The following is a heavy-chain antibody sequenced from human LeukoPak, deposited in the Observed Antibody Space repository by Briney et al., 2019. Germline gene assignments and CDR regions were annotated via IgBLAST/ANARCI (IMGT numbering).Heavy chain of an antibody. CDR1: GGSISSYY. V-gene: IGHV4-59*01. J-gene: IGHJ4*02. CDR3: AIETNYDILTGYYRIDY. Sequence: TSETLSLTCTVSGGSISSYYWSWIRQPPGKGLEWIGYIYYSGSTNYNPSLKSRVTISVDTSKNHFSLKLSSVTAADTAVYYCAIETNYDILTGYYRIDYWGQGTLVTVSS. D-gene: IGHD3-9*01. CDR2: IYYSGST.